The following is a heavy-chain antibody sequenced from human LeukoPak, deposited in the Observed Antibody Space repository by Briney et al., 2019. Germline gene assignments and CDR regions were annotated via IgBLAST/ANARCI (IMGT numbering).Heavy chain of an antibody. J-gene: IGHJ4*02. CDR3: ARARSGSGWYFDY. Sequence: GASVKVSCKASGYDFTSVGITWVRRAPGQGLEWMGWISPYNGNTRYAQKFQGRVAMTTDTSTTTAYMELRGLRFNDTAVYYCARARSGSGWYFDYWGQGTLVTVSS. V-gene: IGHV1-18*01. CDR2: ISPYNGNT. CDR1: GYDFTSVG. D-gene: IGHD6-19*01.